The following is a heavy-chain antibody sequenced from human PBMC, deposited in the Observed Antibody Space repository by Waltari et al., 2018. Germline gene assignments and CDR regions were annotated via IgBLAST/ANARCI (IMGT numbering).Heavy chain of an antibody. CDR3: ARLSGYDSNY. D-gene: IGHD5-12*01. V-gene: IGHV4-38-2*01. CDR2: IHHSGST. CDR1: VYSISSGYY. Sequence: QVQLQESGPGLVKPSETLSLTCAVSVYSISSGYYWGWIRQPPGKGLEWIGSIHHSGSTSYNPSLKSRVPITVDTSKNQFSLKLSSLTAADTAVYYCARLSGYDSNYWGQGTLVTVSS. J-gene: IGHJ4*02.